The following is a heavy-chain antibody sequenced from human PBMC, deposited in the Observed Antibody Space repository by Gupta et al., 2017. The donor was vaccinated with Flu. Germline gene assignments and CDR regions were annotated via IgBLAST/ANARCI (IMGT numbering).Heavy chain of an antibody. CDR3: ARLGSGYYYDGYYYMDV. D-gene: IGHD3-22*01. CDR1: GFTFSSYE. CDR2: ISSSVSTI. J-gene: IGHJ6*03. Sequence: EVQLVKSGGGLLQPGGSLRLYCADSGFTFSSYEMNWVSQAPGKGVEWVSYISSSVSTICYADSVKGRFTISRDNSKNSLYLQMNSLRAEDTAVYYCARLGSGYYYDGYYYMDVWGKGTTVTVSS. V-gene: IGHV3-48*03.